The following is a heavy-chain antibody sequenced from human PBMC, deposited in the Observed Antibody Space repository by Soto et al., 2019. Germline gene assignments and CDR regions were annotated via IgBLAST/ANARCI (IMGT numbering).Heavy chain of an antibody. CDR1: GGTFSSYA. D-gene: IGHD3-22*01. J-gene: IGHJ3*02. V-gene: IGHV1-69*13. CDR2: IIPIFGTA. CDR3: ARSSITMIVVVIREFGAFDI. Sequence: GASVKVSCKASGGTFSSYAISWVRQAPGQGLEWMGGIIPIFGTANYAQKFQGRVTITADESTSTAYMELSSLRSEDMAVYYCARSSITMIVVVIREFGAFDIWGQGTMVTVSS.